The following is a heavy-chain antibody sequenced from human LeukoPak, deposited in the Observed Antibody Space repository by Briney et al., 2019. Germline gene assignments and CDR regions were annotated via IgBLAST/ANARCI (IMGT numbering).Heavy chain of an antibody. V-gene: IGHV4-59*01. CDR3: ARGAMRRAYYYGSGSYYPDAFDI. CDR1: GGSISSYY. CDR2: IYYSGST. D-gene: IGHD3-10*01. Sequence: SETLSLTCTVSGGSISSYYWSWIRQPPGKGLEWIGYIYYSGSTNYNPSLKSRVTISVDTSKNQFSLKLSSVTAADTAVYYCARGAMRRAYYYGSGSYYPDAFDIWGQGTMVTVSS. J-gene: IGHJ3*02.